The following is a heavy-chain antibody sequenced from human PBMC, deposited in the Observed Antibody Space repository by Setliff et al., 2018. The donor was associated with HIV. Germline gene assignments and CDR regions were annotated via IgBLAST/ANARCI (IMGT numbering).Heavy chain of an antibody. D-gene: IGHD3-10*01. CDR3: AKDGVTDGSGRYFDY. Sequence: GGSLRLSCTASEFTFSSYAMTWVRQAPGKGLEWVSVIYSGGYSTYYADTVKGRCTIFRDNSKNTLYLQMNSLRAEDTAVYYCAKDGVTDGSGRYFDYWGQGTLGTVSS. CDR2: IYSGGYST. CDR1: EFTFSSYA. J-gene: IGHJ4*02. V-gene: IGHV3-23*03.